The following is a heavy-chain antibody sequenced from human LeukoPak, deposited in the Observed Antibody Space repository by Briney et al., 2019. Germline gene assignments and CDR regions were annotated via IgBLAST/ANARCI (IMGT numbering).Heavy chain of an antibody. V-gene: IGHV3-64*04. D-gene: IGHD3-22*01. Sequence: PGGSLRLSCSASGFTFSSYGMHWVRQAPGKGLEYVSAISSNGGSTNYADSVKGRFTISRDNSKNTLNLQMNSLRAEDTAVYYCARDSMIVGWYFQHWGQGTLVTVSS. CDR3: ARDSMIVGWYFQH. CDR2: ISSNGGST. J-gene: IGHJ1*01. CDR1: GFTFSSYG.